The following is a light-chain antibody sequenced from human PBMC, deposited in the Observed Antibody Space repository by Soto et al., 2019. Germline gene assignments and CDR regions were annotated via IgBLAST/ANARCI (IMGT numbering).Light chain of an antibody. J-gene: IGKJ2*01. CDR1: RSLAYIDGNTY. Sequence: DVLMTQSPLSLPVTLGQPASISCWSSRSLAYIDGNTYLNWFQQRPGQSPRRLIYNVSNRDSGVPDRFSGSGSGTAFTLKISRVEAEDVAVYYCMQGTPWPPYTFDQGTKLEIK. CDR3: MQGTPWPPYT. CDR2: NVS. V-gene: IGKV2-30*01.